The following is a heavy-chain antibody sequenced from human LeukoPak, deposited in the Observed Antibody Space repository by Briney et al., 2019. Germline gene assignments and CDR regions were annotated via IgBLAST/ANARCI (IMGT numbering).Heavy chain of an antibody. CDR3: AHTSYYYDSSGYPRSFDY. CDR1: GFSLSTSGVG. V-gene: IGHV2-5*02. D-gene: IGHD3-22*01. J-gene: IGHJ4*02. Sequence: KESGPTLVKPTQTLTLTCTFSGFSLSTSGVGVGWIRQPPGKALEWLALIYWGDDKRHSPSLKSRLTITKDTYKNQVVLTMTNMDPVDTATYYCAHTSYYYDSSGYPRSFDYWGQGTLVTVSS. CDR2: IYWGDDK.